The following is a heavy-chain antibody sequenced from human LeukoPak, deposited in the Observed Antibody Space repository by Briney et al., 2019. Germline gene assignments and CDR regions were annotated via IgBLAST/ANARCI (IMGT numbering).Heavy chain of an antibody. V-gene: IGHV1-18*01. D-gene: IGHD3-3*01. CDR1: GYTFTSYG. Sequence: ASVKVSCKASGYTFTSYGISWVRQAPGQGLEWMGWISAYNGNTNYAQKLQGRVTMTTDTSTSTAYMELRSLRSDDTAVYYCARDSNYDFWSGEFGYWGQGTLVTVSS. CDR2: ISAYNGNT. J-gene: IGHJ4*02. CDR3: ARDSNYDFWSGEFGY.